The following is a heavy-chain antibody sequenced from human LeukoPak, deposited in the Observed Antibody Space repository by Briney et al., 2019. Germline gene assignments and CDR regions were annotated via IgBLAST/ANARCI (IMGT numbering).Heavy chain of an antibody. J-gene: IGHJ4*02. CDR2: INDRGHT. Sequence: PSETLSLTCAVYGLSFSGSYWSWVRQSPGGGLEWVGEINDRGHTNYNPSLQSRLTLSFDTSKKQFSLKLRSVTAADTAIYFCASDPTTVYNVAYYFDSWGQGTQVTVSS. V-gene: IGHV4-34*01. D-gene: IGHD4-17*01. CDR3: ASDPTTVYNVAYYFDS. CDR1: GLSFSGSY.